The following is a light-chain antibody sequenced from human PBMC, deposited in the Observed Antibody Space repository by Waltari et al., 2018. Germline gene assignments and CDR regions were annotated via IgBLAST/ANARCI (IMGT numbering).Light chain of an antibody. Sequence: DIQMTQSPSTLSASVGDRVTITCRASQRISRWLAWYQQKPGKAPKLLISDDSSLESGVPSRFSGSGSGTEFTLTISSLQPDYFASYYCQHYDSYPRTFGQGTKVEIK. CDR3: QHYDSYPRT. CDR1: QRISRW. J-gene: IGKJ1*01. V-gene: IGKV1-5*01. CDR2: DDS.